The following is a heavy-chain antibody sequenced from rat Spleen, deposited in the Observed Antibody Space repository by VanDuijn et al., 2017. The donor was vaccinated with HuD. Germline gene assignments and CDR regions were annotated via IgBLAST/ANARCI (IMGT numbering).Heavy chain of an antibody. D-gene: IGHD1-6*01. Sequence: EVQLVESGGGLVQPGRSLKLSCTASGFTFSNYYMAWVRQAPKKGLEWVATISTSGSRSHYPDSVKGRFTISRDNAKSTLYLQMDSLRSEDTATYYCTTDPRISYWGQGVMVTVSS. J-gene: IGHJ2*01. CDR1: GFTFSNYY. V-gene: IGHV5-27*01. CDR3: TTDPRISY. CDR2: ISTSGSRS.